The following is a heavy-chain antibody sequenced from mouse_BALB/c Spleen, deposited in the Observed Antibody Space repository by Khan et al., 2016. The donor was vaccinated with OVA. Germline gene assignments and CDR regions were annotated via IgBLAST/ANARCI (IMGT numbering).Heavy chain of an antibody. CDR3: ARRGLRWDFDF. CDR2: INPSTGYT. Sequence: VQLQESGAELAKPGASVKMSCKASGYTFINYWILWVKQRPGQGLEWIGYINPSTGYTEYNQNFKDKATLTADKSSRTAYMKMSSQTSEESAVYYCARRGLRWDFDFWGQGTTLTVSS. J-gene: IGHJ2*01. CDR1: GYTFINYW. V-gene: IGHV1-7*01. D-gene: IGHD1-1*01.